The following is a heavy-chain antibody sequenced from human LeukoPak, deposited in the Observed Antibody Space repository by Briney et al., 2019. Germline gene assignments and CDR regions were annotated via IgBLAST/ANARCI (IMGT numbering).Heavy chain of an antibody. CDR3: AKLNKFSSSPGYCFDC. Sequence: PGGSLRLSCAASGFTFSSYAMSWVRQAPGKGLEWVSDISGGGGSTYYADSVKGRFTISRDNSKNTLYLQMNSLRAEDTAVYYCAKLNKFSSSPGYCFDCWGQGTLVTVSS. CDR1: GFTFSSYA. J-gene: IGHJ4*02. V-gene: IGHV3-23*01. CDR2: ISGGGGST. D-gene: IGHD6-6*01.